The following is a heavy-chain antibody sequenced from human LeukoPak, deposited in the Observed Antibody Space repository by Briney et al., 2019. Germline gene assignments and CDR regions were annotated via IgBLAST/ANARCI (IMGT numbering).Heavy chain of an antibody. CDR3: AKDGHCPGALCPTQIAVAGYNDN. J-gene: IGHJ4*02. Sequence: GGSLRLSCAASGFTFSNAWMNWVRQAPGKGLEWVSIINYNGDNKYYADSVQGRFTISRDNSKNTVYLQMNSLRAEDTAIYYCAKDGHCPGALCPTQIAVAGYNDNWGQGTLVTVSS. V-gene: IGHV3-23*01. D-gene: IGHD6-19*01. CDR1: GFTFSNAW. CDR2: INYNGDNK.